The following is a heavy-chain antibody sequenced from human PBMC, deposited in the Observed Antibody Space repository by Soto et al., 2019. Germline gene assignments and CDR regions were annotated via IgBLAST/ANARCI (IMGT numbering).Heavy chain of an antibody. Sequence: GGSLRLSCEAFGFSFKYYAMSWVRQAPGKGLEWVSVISGRGADTNYVDSVKGRFTISRDNAKSMVYLQMNSLRAEDTAFYYCAKDTGPNWGQGTLVTVSS. CDR1: GFSFKYYA. CDR2: ISGRGADT. CDR3: AKDTGPN. J-gene: IGHJ4*02. V-gene: IGHV3-23*01.